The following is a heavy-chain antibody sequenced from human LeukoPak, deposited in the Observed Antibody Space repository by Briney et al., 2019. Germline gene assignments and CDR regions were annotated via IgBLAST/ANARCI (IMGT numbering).Heavy chain of an antibody. CDR2: ISSSGGST. J-gene: IGHJ4*02. V-gene: IGHV3-64*01. Sequence: GRSLRLSCAASGFTFSSYSMHWVRQAPGKGLEYVSAISSSGGSTYYANSVKGRFTISRENSKNTLYLQMGSLRAEDMAVYYCARTYCSSTSCLVDYWGQGTLVTVSS. CDR3: ARTYCSSTSCLVDY. D-gene: IGHD2-2*01. CDR1: GFTFSSYS.